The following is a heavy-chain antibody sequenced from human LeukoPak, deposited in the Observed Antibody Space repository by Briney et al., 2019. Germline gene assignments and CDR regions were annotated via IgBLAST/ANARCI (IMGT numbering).Heavy chain of an antibody. J-gene: IGHJ4*02. CDR3: ARDESIAAAGFDY. Sequence: GSSVKVSCRASGGTFSSYAISWVRQAPGQGLEWMGGIIPIFGTANYAQKFQGRVTITADESTSTAYMELSSLRSEDTAVYYCARDESIAAAGFDYWGQGTLVTVSS. CDR2: IIPIFGTA. D-gene: IGHD6-13*01. CDR1: GGTFSSYA. V-gene: IGHV1-69*01.